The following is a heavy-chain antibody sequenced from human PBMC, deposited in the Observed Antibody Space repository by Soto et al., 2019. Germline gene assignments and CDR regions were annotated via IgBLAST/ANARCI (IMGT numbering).Heavy chain of an antibody. V-gene: IGHV1-18*01. D-gene: IGHD1-26*01. CDR1: GYTFTSYG. CDR2: ISAYNGNT. J-gene: IGHJ3*02. Sequence: QVQLVQSGAEVKKPGASVKVSCKASGYTFTSYGISWVRQAPGQGLEWMGWISAYNGNTKYVQKLQGRATMTTDTATSTAYMELRSLRSDDTAVYYCARDREWEQLDGAFDIWGQGTMVTVSS. CDR3: ARDREWEQLDGAFDI.